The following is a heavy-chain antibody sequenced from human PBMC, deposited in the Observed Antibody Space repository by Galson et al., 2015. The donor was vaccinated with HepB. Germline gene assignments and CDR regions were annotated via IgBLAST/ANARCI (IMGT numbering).Heavy chain of an antibody. D-gene: IGHD3-16*01. Sequence: SVKVSCKASGYTFTGYYMHWVRQAPGQGLEWMGRINPNSGGTNYAQKFQGRVTMTRDTSASTAYMELSSLRSEDTAVYYCARGGDGGSLDYWGQGTLVTVSS. CDR2: INPNSGGT. CDR1: GYTFTGYY. CDR3: ARGGDGGSLDY. V-gene: IGHV1-2*06. J-gene: IGHJ4*02.